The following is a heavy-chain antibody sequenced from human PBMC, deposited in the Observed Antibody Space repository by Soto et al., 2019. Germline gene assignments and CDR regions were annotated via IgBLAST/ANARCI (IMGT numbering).Heavy chain of an antibody. CDR3: ATLVPAPIKLYPRLGWFDP. CDR2: IIPISDSA. Sequence: QVQLVQSGAEVKKPGSSVKVSCKASGGTFSSDTITWVRQAPGQGLEWMGGIIPISDSAHYAQNFQDRLTITADESTSTVYMYLSSLSSEDTAVYYCATLVPAPIKLYPRLGWFDPWGQGTLVTVSS. CDR1: GGTFSSDT. V-gene: IGHV1-69*01. J-gene: IGHJ5*02. D-gene: IGHD2-2*02.